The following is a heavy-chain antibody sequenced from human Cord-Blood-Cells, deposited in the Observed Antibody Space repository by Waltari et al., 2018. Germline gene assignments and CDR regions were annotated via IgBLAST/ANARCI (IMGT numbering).Heavy chain of an antibody. CDR1: GYTLTELS. V-gene: IGHV1-24*01. J-gene: IGHJ3*02. CDR2: FDPEDGET. D-gene: IGHD7-27*01. CDR3: ATMPPNWGLGGAFDI. Sequence: QVQLVQSGAEVKKPGASVKVSCAVYGYTLTELSMHWVRSAPGTGLEWMGGFDPEDGETIYAQKFQGRVTMTEDTSTDTAYMELSSLRSEDTAVYYCATMPPNWGLGGAFDIWGQGTMVTVSS.